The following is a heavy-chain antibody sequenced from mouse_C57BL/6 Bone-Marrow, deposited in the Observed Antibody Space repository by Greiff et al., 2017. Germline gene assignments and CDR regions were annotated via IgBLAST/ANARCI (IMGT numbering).Heavy chain of an antibody. D-gene: IGHD1-1*01. J-gene: IGHJ2*01. CDR1: GFTFSGYG. V-gene: IGHV5-17*01. Sequence: EVQGVESGGGLVKPGGSLKLSCAASGFTFSGYGMHWVRQASEKGLEWVAYISSGSSTIYYADTVKGRFTISRDNAKNTLFLQMTSLRSEDTAMYYCARNYYQDYCGQGTTLTVSS. CDR2: ISSGSSTI. CDR3: ARNYYQDY.